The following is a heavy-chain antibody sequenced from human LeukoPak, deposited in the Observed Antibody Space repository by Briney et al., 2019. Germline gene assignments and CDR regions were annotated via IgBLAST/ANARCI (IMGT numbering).Heavy chain of an antibody. V-gene: IGHV1-69*05. D-gene: IGHD3-16*01. CDR1: GGTFSSYA. J-gene: IGHJ4*02. CDR3: ARDSSMITIRRYFDY. Sequence: SVKVSCKASGGTFSSYAISWVRQAPGQGLEWMGGIIPIFGTANYAQKLQGRVTMTTDTSTSTAYMELRSLRSDDTAVYYCARDSSMITIRRYFDYWGQGTLVTVSS. CDR2: IIPIFGTA.